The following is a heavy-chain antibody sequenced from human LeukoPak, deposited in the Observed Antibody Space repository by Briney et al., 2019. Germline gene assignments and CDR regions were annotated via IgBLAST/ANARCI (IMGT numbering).Heavy chain of an antibody. CDR2: ISYDGSNK. D-gene: IGHD3-3*01. Sequence: PGGSLRLSCAASGFTFSSYAMHWVRQAPGKGLEWVAVISYDGSNKYYADSVKGRFTNSRDNSKNTLYLQMNSLRAEDTAVYYCARDPALYYDFWSGYEISPLTDAFDIWGQGTMVTVSS. J-gene: IGHJ3*02. V-gene: IGHV3-30-3*01. CDR3: ARDPALYYDFWSGYEISPLTDAFDI. CDR1: GFTFSSYA.